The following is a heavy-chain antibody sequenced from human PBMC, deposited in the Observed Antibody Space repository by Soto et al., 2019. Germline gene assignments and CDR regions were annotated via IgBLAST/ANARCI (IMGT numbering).Heavy chain of an antibody. V-gene: IGHV3-21*01. J-gene: IGHJ4*02. CDR3: ARESEDLTSNFDY. CDR1: GFTFTRYS. Sequence: GGSLRLSCAASGFTFTRYSMNWVRQAPGKGLEWVSSTSSTTNYIYYADSMKGRFTVSRDNAKNSVYLEMNSLSAEDTAVYYCARESEDLTSNFDYWGQGTLVTVSS. CDR2: TSSTTNYI.